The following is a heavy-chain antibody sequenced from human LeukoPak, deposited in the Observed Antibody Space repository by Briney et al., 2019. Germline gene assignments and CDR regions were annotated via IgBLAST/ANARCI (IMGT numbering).Heavy chain of an antibody. CDR3: AVLDYDFWSGYYPDY. CDR2: IYYDGSYK. Sequence: GGSLRLSCAASGLTFSSYGMHWVRQAPGKGLEWVAFIYYDGSYKYHADSVKGRFTISRDNSKDTLHLQMNSLRVEDTAVYYCAVLDYDFWSGYYPDYWGQGTLVTVSS. J-gene: IGHJ4*02. D-gene: IGHD3-3*01. CDR1: GLTFSSYG. V-gene: IGHV3-30*02.